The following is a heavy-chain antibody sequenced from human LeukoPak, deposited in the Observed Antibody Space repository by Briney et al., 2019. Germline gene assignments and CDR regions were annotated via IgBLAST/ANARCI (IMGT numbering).Heavy chain of an antibody. J-gene: IGHJ5*02. CDR1: SGFISHYY. V-gene: IGHV4-4*07. D-gene: IGHD4-17*01. CDR3: AREIYDFADYEGFAWFDP. Sequence: ADTLSLTCTVSSGFISHYYWSWIRQPAGKGLEWIGHIYTSGDTNYNPSLKSRVTMSVDTSKNLFSLRLSSVTAADTAVYYCAREIYDFADYEGFAWFDPWGQGILVTVSS. CDR2: IYTSGDT.